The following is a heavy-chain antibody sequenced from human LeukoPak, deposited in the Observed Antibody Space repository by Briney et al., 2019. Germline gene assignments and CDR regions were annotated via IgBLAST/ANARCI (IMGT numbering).Heavy chain of an antibody. J-gene: IGHJ6*02. CDR2: ISAYNGNT. D-gene: IGHD3-3*01. V-gene: IGHV1-18*01. Sequence: GASVKVSCKASGGTFSSYAISWVRQAPGQGLEWMGWISAYNGNTNYAQKLQGRVTMTTDTSTSTAYMELRSLRSDDTAVYYCARDYYDFWSGPLYYYYGMDVWGQGTTVTVSS. CDR1: GGTFSSYA. CDR3: ARDYYDFWSGPLYYYYGMDV.